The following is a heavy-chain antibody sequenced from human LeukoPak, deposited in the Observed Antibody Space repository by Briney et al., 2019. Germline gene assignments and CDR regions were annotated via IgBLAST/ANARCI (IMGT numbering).Heavy chain of an antibody. CDR3: ARDPGPPRNQFDY. CDR1: GYSISSGYY. V-gene: IGHV4-30-4*01. CDR2: IYYSGST. D-gene: IGHD1-14*01. Sequence: SETLSLTCAVSGYSISSGYYWSWIHQPPGKGLEWIGYIYYSGSTYYNPSLKSRVTISVDTSKNQFSLKLSSVTAADTAVYYCARDPGPPRNQFDYWGQGTLVTVSS. J-gene: IGHJ4*02.